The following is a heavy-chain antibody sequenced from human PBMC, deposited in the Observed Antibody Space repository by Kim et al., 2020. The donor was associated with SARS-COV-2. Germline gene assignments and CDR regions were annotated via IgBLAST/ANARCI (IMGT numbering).Heavy chain of an antibody. CDR2: ISSSSSYR. V-gene: IGHV3-11*05. D-gene: IGHD5-12*01. J-gene: IGHJ3*02. CDR3: ARGYAADI. Sequence: GGSLRLSCAASGFTFSDYYMSWIRQTPGKGLEWVSYISSSSSYRNYADSVKGRFTISRDNAKNSLYLQMNSLGPEDTALYYCARGYAADIWGQGTMVTVSS. CDR1: GFTFSDYY.